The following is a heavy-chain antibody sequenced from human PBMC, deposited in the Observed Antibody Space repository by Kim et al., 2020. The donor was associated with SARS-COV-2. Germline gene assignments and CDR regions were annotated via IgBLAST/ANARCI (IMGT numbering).Heavy chain of an antibody. Sequence: ASVKVSCKASGYTFTSYYMHWVRQAPGQGLEWMGIINPSGGSTSYAQKFQGRVTMTRDTSTSTVYMELSSLRSEDTAVYYCARAKLYSGSYYMGPYYFDYWGQGTLVTVSS. CDR3: ARAKLYSGSYYMGPYYFDY. D-gene: IGHD1-26*01. J-gene: IGHJ4*02. V-gene: IGHV1-46*01. CDR1: GYTFTSYY. CDR2: INPSGGST.